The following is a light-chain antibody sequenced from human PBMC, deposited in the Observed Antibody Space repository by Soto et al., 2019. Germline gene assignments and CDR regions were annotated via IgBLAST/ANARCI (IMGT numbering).Light chain of an antibody. J-gene: IGKJ1*01. CDR2: AAS. CDR3: QQSYSTPRT. CDR1: QSISSY. V-gene: IGKV1-39*01. Sequence: DLQMTQSPSSLSASVGDRVTITCRASQSISSYLNWYQQKPGKAPKLLIYAASILQSGVPSRFSGSGSGTDFTLTISSLQPEDFATYYCQQSYSTPRTFGQGTKVEIK.